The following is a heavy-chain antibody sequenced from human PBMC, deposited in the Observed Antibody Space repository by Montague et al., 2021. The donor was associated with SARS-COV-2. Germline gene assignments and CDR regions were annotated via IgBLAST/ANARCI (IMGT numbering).Heavy chain of an antibody. J-gene: IGHJ4*02. V-gene: IGHV4-59*01. CDR2: IYYSGST. CDR3: ARDQGRWLQPGVYFDY. Sequence: SETLSLTCTVSGGSISSYYWSWIRQPPGKGLEWIGYIYYSGSTNCNPSLKSRVTISADTSKNQFSLKLSSVTAADTAVYYCARDQGRWLQPGVYFDYWGQGTLVTVSS. CDR1: GGSISSYY. D-gene: IGHD5-24*01.